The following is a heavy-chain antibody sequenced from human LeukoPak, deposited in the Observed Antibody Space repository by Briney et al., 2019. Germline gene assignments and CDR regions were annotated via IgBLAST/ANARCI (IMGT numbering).Heavy chain of an antibody. CDR1: GFTFSNYA. Sequence: HSGGSLRLSCAASGFTFSNYAMAWVRQAPGQGLEWVSVITGNSDTIYYSDSVKGRFTVSRDNSKNILYMQMNSLEVADTAVYYCARYDISTYERRAFDYWGQGTLVAVSS. D-gene: IGHD3-9*01. V-gene: IGHV3-23*01. CDR3: ARYDISTYERRAFDY. CDR2: ITGNSDTI. J-gene: IGHJ4*02.